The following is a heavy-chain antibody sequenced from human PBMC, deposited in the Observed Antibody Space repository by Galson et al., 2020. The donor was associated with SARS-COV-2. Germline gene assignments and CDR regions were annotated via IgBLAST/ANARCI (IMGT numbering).Heavy chain of an antibody. Sequence: GESLKISCAASGFTFSDCAMHWVRQAPGKGMEWVAVIWYNGRNEYYADSVKGRFTISRDNSKNTLYLQMNSLRADDTAVYYCAREGESGIVAAPMDYWGQGTLVTVSS. D-gene: IGHD2-2*01. V-gene: IGHV3-33*01. CDR1: GFTFSDCA. J-gene: IGHJ4*02. CDR2: IWYNGRNE. CDR3: AREGESGIVAAPMDY.